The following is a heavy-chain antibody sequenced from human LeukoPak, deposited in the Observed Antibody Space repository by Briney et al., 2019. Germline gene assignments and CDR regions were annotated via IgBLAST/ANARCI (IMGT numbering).Heavy chain of an antibody. V-gene: IGHV3-20*04. CDR1: GFTFDDYA. D-gene: IGHD3-22*01. CDR2: ISWNGGST. Sequence: GGSLRLSCAASGFTFDDYAMHWVRQAPGKGLEWVSGISWNGGSTGYADSVKGRFTISRDNAKNSLYLQMNSLRAEDTALYYCARARIIYYYDSSGYFDYWGQGTLVTVSS. J-gene: IGHJ4*02. CDR3: ARARIIYYYDSSGYFDY.